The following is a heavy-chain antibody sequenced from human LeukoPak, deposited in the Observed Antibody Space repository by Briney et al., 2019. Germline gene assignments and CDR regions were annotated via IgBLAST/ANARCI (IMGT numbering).Heavy chain of an antibody. D-gene: IGHD2-21*02. V-gene: IGHV4-59*08. CDR3: ARLLSRAVSGDDHAFDI. Sequence: SETLSLTCSVSDASISNSYWSWIRQPPGKGLEWIGYIYDRVSSNFNPSLKSRVTTSVDLSRNQFSLKLSDVTAADTAVYYCARLLSRAVSGDDHAFDIWGRGTMVTVSS. J-gene: IGHJ3*02. CDR2: IYDRVSS. CDR1: DASISNSY.